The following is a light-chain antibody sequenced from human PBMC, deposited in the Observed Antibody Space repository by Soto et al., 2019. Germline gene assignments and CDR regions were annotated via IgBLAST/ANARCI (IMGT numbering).Light chain of an antibody. J-gene: IGKJ1*01. Sequence: VLTQSPAILSLSPGERATLSCRASQRVSDYLAWYQQKPGQAPRLVIFDISNRATGVPARFSGSGSGTEFTLTIANLEPEDFAVYFCQQRSSPTWTCGNGTKVEFK. V-gene: IGKV3-11*01. CDR3: QQRSSPTWT. CDR1: QRVSDY. CDR2: DIS.